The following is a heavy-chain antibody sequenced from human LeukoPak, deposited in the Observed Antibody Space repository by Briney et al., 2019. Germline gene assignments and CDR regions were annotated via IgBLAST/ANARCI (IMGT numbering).Heavy chain of an antibody. V-gene: IGHV4-39*07. J-gene: IGHJ4*02. D-gene: IGHD6-13*01. Sequence: SETLSLTCTVSGGSISRTSYYWGWIRQPPGEGLEWIGSILYSGNTYYNPSLESRLTISADTSKNQFSLNLNSVTAADTAVYFCARGDSSTWFPSGLHIDHWGQGILVSVSS. CDR3: ARGDSSTWFPSGLHIDH. CDR1: GGSISRTSYY. CDR2: ILYSGNT.